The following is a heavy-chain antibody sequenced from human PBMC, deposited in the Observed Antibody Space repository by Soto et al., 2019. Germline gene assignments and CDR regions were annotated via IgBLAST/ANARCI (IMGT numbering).Heavy chain of an antibody. CDR1: GFTVSSKY. V-gene: IGHV3-66*01. D-gene: IGHD2-15*01. J-gene: IGHJ6*03. CDR2: LDTAGRT. CDR3: GRDGLDCSDGRCFGIAMDV. Sequence: EVQLVESGGGLVQPGGSLRLSCAASGFTVSSKYMSWVRQAPGRGLEWVSLLDTAGRTSHADSVKGSFTISRDNSENTLYLQMNTLRDEDTAVYYCGRDGLDCSDGRCFGIAMDVWGKGTTVTVSS.